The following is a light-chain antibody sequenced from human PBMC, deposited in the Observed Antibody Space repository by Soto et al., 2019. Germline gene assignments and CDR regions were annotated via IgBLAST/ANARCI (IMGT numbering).Light chain of an antibody. CDR3: QQSYSTPLT. CDR1: QSISSY. Sequence: DIQMTQSPSSLSASVGDRVTITCRASQSISSYLTWYQQKPGTAPKLLIYAASSLQSGVPSRFSGSGSGTDFTLTISSLQPEDFATYYCQQSYSTPLTVGGGTNVEIK. CDR2: AAS. J-gene: IGKJ4*01. V-gene: IGKV1-39*01.